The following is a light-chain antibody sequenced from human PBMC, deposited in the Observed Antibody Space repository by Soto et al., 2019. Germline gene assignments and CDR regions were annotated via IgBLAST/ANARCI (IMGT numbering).Light chain of an antibody. CDR3: QQYGRSVT. Sequence: EIVLTQSPGTLSLSPGERATLSCRASQSVSSSYLAWYQQKPGQAPRLTIYGASSRATGIPDRFSGSGSGTDFTLPISRLEPEDFAVYYCQQYGRSVTFGGGTKVDXK. J-gene: IGKJ4*01. V-gene: IGKV3-20*01. CDR2: GAS. CDR1: QSVSSSY.